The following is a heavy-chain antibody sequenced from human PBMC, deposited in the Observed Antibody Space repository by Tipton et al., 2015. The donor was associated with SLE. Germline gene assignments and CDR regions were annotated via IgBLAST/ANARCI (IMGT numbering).Heavy chain of an antibody. CDR3: ARVLGSYYGMDV. Sequence: SLRLSCVVSGFTLSDYWMHWVRQAPGKGPVWVSRINSDGSNTNYADSVKGRFTISRDNAKNTLYLQMDSLREEDTSVYYCARVLGSYYGMDVWGQGTTVTVSS. CDR2: INSDGSNT. D-gene: IGHD6-13*01. V-gene: IGHV3-74*01. CDR1: GFTLSDYW. J-gene: IGHJ6*02.